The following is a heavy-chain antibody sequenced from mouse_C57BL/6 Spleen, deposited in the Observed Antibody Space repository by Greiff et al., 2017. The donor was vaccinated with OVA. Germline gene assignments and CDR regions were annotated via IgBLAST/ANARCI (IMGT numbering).Heavy chain of an antibody. D-gene: IGHD2-4*01. Sequence: VQLKQSGPELVKPGASVKIPCKASGYTFTDYNMDWVKQSHGKSLEWIGDINPNNGGTIYNQKFKGKATLTVDKSSSTAYMELRSLTSEDTAVYYCARGGGLRPFAYWGQGTLVTVSA. CDR2: INPNNGGT. CDR3: ARGGGLRPFAY. J-gene: IGHJ3*01. CDR1: GYTFTDYN. V-gene: IGHV1-18*01.